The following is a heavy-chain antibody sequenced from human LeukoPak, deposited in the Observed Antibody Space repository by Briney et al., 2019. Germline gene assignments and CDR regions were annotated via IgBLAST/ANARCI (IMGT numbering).Heavy chain of an antibody. J-gene: IGHJ4*02. CDR1: SGSIGSSNW. V-gene: IGHV4-4*02. D-gene: IGHD7-27*01. CDR3: AGNWGYSQGH. Sequence: PSGTLSLTCTVSSGSIGSSNWWSWVRQTPGKGLEWIGEISLGGNTNHNPSLRSRVTISVDQSKNQLFLKLTSVTAADTAIYYCAGNWGYSQGHWGRGILVTVSS. CDR2: ISLGGNT.